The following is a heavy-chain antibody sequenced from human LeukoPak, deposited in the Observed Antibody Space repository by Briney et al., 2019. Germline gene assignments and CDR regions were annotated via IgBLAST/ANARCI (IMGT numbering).Heavy chain of an antibody. D-gene: IGHD2-15*01. Sequence: GASVKVSCKASGYTFTSYGISWVRQAPGQGLEWMGWISAYNGNTNYAQKLQGRVTMTTDTSTSTAYMELRSLRSDDTAVYYCARDARYCSGGSCPYYFDYWGQGTLVTVSS. V-gene: IGHV1-18*01. CDR1: GYTFTSYG. CDR2: ISAYNGNT. J-gene: IGHJ4*02. CDR3: ARDARYCSGGSCPYYFDY.